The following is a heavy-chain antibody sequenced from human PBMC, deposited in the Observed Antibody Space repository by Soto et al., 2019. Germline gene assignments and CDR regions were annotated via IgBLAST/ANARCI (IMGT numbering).Heavy chain of an antibody. Sequence: GGSLRLSCAASGFTFSSYSMNWVRQAPGKGLEWVSYISSSSSTIYYADSVKGRFTISRDNAKNSLYLQMNSLRAEDTAVYYCARELPLGIVATMAEYFQHWGQGTLVTVSS. CDR2: ISSSSSTI. CDR1: GFTFSSYS. J-gene: IGHJ1*01. V-gene: IGHV3-48*01. CDR3: ARELPLGIVATMAEYFQH. D-gene: IGHD5-12*01.